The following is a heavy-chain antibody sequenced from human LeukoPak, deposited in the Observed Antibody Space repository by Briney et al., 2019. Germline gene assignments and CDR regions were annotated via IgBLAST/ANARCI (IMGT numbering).Heavy chain of an antibody. CDR2: ISAYNGNT. CDR1: GYTFTSYG. J-gene: IGHJ4*02. V-gene: IGHV1-18*01. CDR3: ARSRITMVRGVDY. Sequence: ASVKVSCKASGYTFTSYGISWVRQAPGQGLEWMGWISAYNGNTNYAQKLQGRVTMTTDTSTSTAHMELRSLRSDDTAVYYCARSRITMVRGVDYWGQGTLVTVSS. D-gene: IGHD3-10*01.